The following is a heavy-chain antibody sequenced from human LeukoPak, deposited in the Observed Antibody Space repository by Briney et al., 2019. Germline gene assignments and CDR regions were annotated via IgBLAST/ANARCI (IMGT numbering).Heavy chain of an antibody. J-gene: IGHJ5*02. V-gene: IGHV1-2*02. CDR1: GYTFTGYY. CDR3: ARGRWAAAGPGP. Sequence: ASVKVSCKASGYTFTGYYMHWVRQAPGQGLEWMGWINPNSSGTNYAQKFQGRVTMTRDTSISTAYMELSRLRSDDPAVYYCARGRWAAAGPGPWGQGTLVTVSS. CDR2: INPNSSGT. D-gene: IGHD6-13*01.